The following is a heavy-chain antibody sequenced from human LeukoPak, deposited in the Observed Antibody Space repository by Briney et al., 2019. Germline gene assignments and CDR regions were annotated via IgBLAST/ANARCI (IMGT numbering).Heavy chain of an antibody. Sequence: SETLSLTCTVSGGSISSSSYYWGWIRQPPGKGLEWIGSIYYSGSTYYNPSLKSRVTISVDTSKNQFSLKLSSVTAADTAVYYCAGQRPLYSGYGMDVWGQGTTVTVSS. J-gene: IGHJ6*02. CDR3: AGQRPLYSGYGMDV. CDR2: IYYSGST. CDR1: GGSISSSSYY. D-gene: IGHD6-13*01. V-gene: IGHV4-39*01.